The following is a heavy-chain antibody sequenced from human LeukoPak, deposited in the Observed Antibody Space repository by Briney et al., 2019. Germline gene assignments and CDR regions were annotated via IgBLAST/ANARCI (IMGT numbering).Heavy chain of an antibody. Sequence: PGGSLRLSCAASGFTFSSYAMPWVRQAPGKGLEWVAVISYDGSNKYYADSVKGRFTISRDNSKNTPYLQMNSLRAEDTAVYYCARDRNVVVPAAMEDWGQGTLVTVSS. CDR3: ARDRNVVVPAAMED. CDR1: GFTFSSYA. J-gene: IGHJ4*02. V-gene: IGHV3-30-3*01. CDR2: ISYDGSNK. D-gene: IGHD2-2*01.